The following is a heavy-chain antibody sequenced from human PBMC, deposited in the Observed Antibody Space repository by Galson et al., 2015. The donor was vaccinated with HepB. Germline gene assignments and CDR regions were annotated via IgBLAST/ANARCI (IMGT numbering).Heavy chain of an antibody. CDR1: GFAFSSYW. CDR3: ARDDVVVPAADY. V-gene: IGHV3-7*03. Sequence: SLRLSCAASGFAFSSYWMSWVRQAPGKGLEWVANIKQDGSEKYYVDSVKGRFTISRDNAKNSLYLQMNSLRAEDTAVYYCARDDVVVPAADYWGQGTLVTVSS. CDR2: IKQDGSEK. D-gene: IGHD2-2*01. J-gene: IGHJ4*02.